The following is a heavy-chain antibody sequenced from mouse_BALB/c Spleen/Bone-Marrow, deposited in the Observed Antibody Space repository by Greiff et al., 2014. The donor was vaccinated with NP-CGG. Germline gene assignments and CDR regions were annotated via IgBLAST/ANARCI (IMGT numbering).Heavy chain of an antibody. CDR1: GFSFTSYG. V-gene: IGHV2-9*02. D-gene: IGHD1-2*01. Sequence: VHLVESGPGLVAPSQSLSITCTVSGFSFTSYGVHWVRQSPGKGLEWLGVIWAGGSTNYYSALMSRLSISKDDSENKVFLKMNRLQTDDTAMYYCARSLIRLRYFDYWGQGTTLTVSS. CDR2: IWAGGST. CDR3: ARSLIRLRYFDY. J-gene: IGHJ2*01.